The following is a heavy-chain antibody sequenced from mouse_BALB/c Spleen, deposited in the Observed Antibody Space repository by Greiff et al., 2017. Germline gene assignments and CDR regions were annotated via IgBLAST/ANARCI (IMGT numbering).Heavy chain of an antibody. CDR3: ASLYGNYEAMDY. CDR1: GFTFSSYG. Sequence: EVQLQESGGDLVKPGGSLKLSCAASGFTFSSYGMSWVRQTPDKRLEWVATISSGGSYTYYPDSVKGRFTISRDNAKNTLYLQMSSLKSEDTAMYYCASLYGNYEAMDYWGQGTSVTVSS. D-gene: IGHD2-1*01. V-gene: IGHV5-6*01. J-gene: IGHJ4*01. CDR2: ISSGGSYT.